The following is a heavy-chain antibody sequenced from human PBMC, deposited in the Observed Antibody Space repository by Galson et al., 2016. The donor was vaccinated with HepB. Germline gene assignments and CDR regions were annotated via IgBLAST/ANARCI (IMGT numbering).Heavy chain of an antibody. V-gene: IGHV3-30*03. Sequence: SLRLSCAATGFPFSNYGMHWGRQAPGKGLEWAAVISYDGTKKYYADSVKGRFTISRDNSKNTLYLQMNSLRVEDRAVYYCAWGMVFARHWGQGTLVTVSS. CDR3: AWGMVFARH. CDR1: GFPFSNYG. CDR2: ISYDGTKK. D-gene: IGHD2-8*01. J-gene: IGHJ4*02.